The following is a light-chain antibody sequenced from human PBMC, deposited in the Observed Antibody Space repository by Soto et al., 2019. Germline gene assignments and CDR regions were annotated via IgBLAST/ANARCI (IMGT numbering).Light chain of an antibody. CDR1: NSDVGRYNL. Sequence: QSALTQPASVSGSPGQSITISCTGTNSDVGRYNLVSWYQQRPGEAPKVIIYEGGQRPSGVSPRFAGSKSGNAASLTISGLQAEDEADYYCSSYAGSYNLVFGGGTKVTVL. CDR2: EGG. J-gene: IGLJ2*01. CDR3: SSYAGSYNLV. V-gene: IGLV2-23*01.